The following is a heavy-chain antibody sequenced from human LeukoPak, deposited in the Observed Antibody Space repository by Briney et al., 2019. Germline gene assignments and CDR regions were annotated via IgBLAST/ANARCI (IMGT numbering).Heavy chain of an antibody. CDR2: ISSGSGTV. Sequence: GGSLRLSCAASGFTFSTYSMNWVRQAPGKGLGWVSYISSGSGTVYYADSVKGRFTISRDNAKNSLYLQMNSLRAEDTAVYYCARDAWIQLSTPGYYYYYMDVWGKGTTVTVSS. D-gene: IGHD5-18*01. CDR3: ARDAWIQLSTPGYYYYYMDV. CDR1: GFTFSTYS. V-gene: IGHV3-48*04. J-gene: IGHJ6*03.